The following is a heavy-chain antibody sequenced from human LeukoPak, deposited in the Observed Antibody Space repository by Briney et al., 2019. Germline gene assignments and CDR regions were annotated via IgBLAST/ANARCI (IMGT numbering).Heavy chain of an antibody. V-gene: IGHV4-34*01. CDR1: GGSFSGYY. Sequence: SETLSLTCAVYGGSFSGYYWSWIRQPPGKGLEWIGEINHSGSTNYNPSLKSRVTISVDTSKNQFSLKLSSVTDADTDVYYCARAPGYSGSYSRFDYWGEGSLVTVSS. CDR3: ARAPGYSGSYSRFDY. J-gene: IGHJ4*02. D-gene: IGHD1-26*01. CDR2: INHSGST.